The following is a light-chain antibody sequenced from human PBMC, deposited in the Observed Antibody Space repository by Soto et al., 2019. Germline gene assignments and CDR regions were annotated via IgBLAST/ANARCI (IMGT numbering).Light chain of an antibody. CDR3: QQYDTWPPLT. CDR1: QSLSSN. Sequence: EIVMTQSPATLSVSPGERATLSCRASQSLSSNVAWYQQKPGQAPRLLIYSASTRATGIPARFSGSGSGTEFTLTISSLQSEDFAFYYCQQYDTWPPLTFGGGTKVEIK. V-gene: IGKV3-15*01. J-gene: IGKJ4*01. CDR2: SAS.